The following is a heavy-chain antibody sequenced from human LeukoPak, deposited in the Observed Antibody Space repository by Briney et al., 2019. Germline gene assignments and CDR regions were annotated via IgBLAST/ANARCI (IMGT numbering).Heavy chain of an antibody. Sequence: PGGSLRLSCAASGFTFSDYYMGWIRQAPGKGLEWISYISGSGRTIHYADSVKGRLTISRDNAKNSLYLQMNSLRAEDTAVYYCARDPYSGSYGDSYYYYMDVWGKGTTVTISS. J-gene: IGHJ6*03. V-gene: IGHV3-11*04. D-gene: IGHD1-26*01. CDR1: GFTFSDYY. CDR2: ISGSGRTI. CDR3: ARDPYSGSYGDSYYYYMDV.